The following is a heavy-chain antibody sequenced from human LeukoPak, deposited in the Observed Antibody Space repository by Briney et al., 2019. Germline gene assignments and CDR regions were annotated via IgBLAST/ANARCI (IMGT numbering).Heavy chain of an antibody. Sequence: GGSLGVSCAASGFAFTAYAMHWVRQAPGKGLEWVAVISYHGSNKYYADSVKGRFTISRDNSKNTLYLQMNSLRAEDTAVYYCARDEYYDILTGYSAFDIWGQGTMVTVSS. J-gene: IGHJ3*02. CDR1: GFAFTAYA. V-gene: IGHV3-30*04. D-gene: IGHD3-9*01. CDR3: ARDEYYDILTGYSAFDI. CDR2: ISYHGSNK.